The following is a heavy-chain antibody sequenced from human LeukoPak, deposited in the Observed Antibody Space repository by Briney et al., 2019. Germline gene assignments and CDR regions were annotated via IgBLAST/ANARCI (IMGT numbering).Heavy chain of an antibody. CDR2: ISGSGGST. J-gene: IGHJ4*02. Sequence: GGSLRLSCAASGFTFSTYAMSWVRQAPGKGLEWVSSISGSGGSTYYADSVKGRFTISRDNSKNTLYLQMNSLRAEDTAVYYCAKPYRWFGEQSRENLQDYWGQGTLVTVSS. V-gene: IGHV3-23*01. D-gene: IGHD3-10*01. CDR1: GFTFSTYA. CDR3: AKPYRWFGEQSRENLQDY.